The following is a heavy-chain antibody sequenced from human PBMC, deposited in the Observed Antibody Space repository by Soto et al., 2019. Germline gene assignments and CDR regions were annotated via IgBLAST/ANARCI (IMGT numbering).Heavy chain of an antibody. CDR2: ISAYNGNT. J-gene: IGHJ4*02. CDR1: GYTFTSYG. V-gene: IGHV1-18*01. CDR3: ARDHRGEYDFWSGYFDY. D-gene: IGHD3-3*01. Sequence: ASVKVSCKASGYTFTSYGISWVRQAPGQGLEWMGWISAYNGNTNYAQKIQGRVTMTTDTSTSTAYMELRSLRSDDTAVYYCARDHRGEYDFWSGYFDYWGQGTLVTVSS.